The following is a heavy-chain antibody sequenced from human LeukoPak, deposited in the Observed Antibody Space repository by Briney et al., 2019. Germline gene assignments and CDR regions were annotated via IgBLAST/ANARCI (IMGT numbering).Heavy chain of an antibody. CDR2: IYTSGST. D-gene: IGHD2-2*01. Sequence: PSQTLSLTCTVSGGSISSGSYYWGWIRQPAGKGLEWIGRIYTSGSTNYNPSLKSRLTISVDTSQNHFSLKLSSVPAADTAVYYCARDRGYCSSTSCYYWFDPWGQGTLVTVSS. J-gene: IGHJ5*02. V-gene: IGHV4-61*02. CDR1: GGSISSGSYY. CDR3: ARDRGYCSSTSCYYWFDP.